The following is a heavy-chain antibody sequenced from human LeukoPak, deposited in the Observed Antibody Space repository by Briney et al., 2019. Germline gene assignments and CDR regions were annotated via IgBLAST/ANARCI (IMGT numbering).Heavy chain of an antibody. Sequence: GGSLRLSCTASGLTFSTYALSWVRQTPGRGLEWLSVISATGSTTHYADSVRGRFTISRDNAKDTLYLQNNSLRVEDTAVYYCAKDSQSVAFFLDDAFDLWGQGTIVTV. CDR2: ISATGSTT. CDR3: AKDSQSVAFFLDDAFDL. J-gene: IGHJ3*01. CDR1: GLTFSTYA. D-gene: IGHD2/OR15-2a*01. V-gene: IGHV3-23*01.